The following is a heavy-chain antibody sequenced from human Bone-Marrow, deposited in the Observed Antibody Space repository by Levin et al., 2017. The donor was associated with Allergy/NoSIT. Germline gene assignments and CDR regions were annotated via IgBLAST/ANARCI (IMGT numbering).Heavy chain of an antibody. J-gene: IGHJ4*02. V-gene: IGHV3-33*01. Sequence: GGSLRLSCAASGFTFSFHGMHWVRQAPGKGLEWVAFTYYDGSNKYYTASAKGRFTISRDDSKNTLYLQMNSLRVEDTAVYYCARDHFSNYHGSGSLDYWGQGTLVTVSS. CDR1: GFTFSFHG. CDR2: TYYDGSNK. D-gene: IGHD3-10*01. CDR3: ARDHFSNYHGSGSLDY.